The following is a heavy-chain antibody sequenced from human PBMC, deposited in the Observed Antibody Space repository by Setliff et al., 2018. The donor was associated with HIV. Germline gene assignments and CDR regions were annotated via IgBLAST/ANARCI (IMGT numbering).Heavy chain of an antibody. CDR1: GFTFDEYA. V-gene: IGHV3-9*01. CDR2: IGWNGVSI. J-gene: IGHJ4*02. D-gene: IGHD2-21*02. CDR3: MRWGLPYAIDY. Sequence: SLRLSCVASGFTFDEYALHWVRQVPGKGLEWVSSIGWNGVSIAYADSVKGRFTISRDNAKNSLFLQMNSLGVEDTALYYCMRWGLPYAIDYWGQGMLVTVSS.